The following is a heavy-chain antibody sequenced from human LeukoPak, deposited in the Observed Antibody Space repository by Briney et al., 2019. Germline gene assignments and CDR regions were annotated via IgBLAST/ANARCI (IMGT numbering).Heavy chain of an antibody. CDR3: ARGLLY. D-gene: IGHD2-15*01. CDR2: ISSSSDYI. CDR1: GFAFSTYN. V-gene: IGHV3-21*01. J-gene: IGHJ4*02. Sequence: GGSLRLSCAASGFAFSTYNMNWVRQAPGKGLEWVSSISSSSDYIYYADSVKGRFTISRDNAKNSLYLQMNSLRAEDTAVYYCARGLLYWGQGTLVTVSS.